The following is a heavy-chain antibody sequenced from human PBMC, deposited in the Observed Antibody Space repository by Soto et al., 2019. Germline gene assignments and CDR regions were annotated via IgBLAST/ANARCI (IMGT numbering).Heavy chain of an antibody. CDR2: IYYSGST. V-gene: IGHV4-30-4*01. CDR1: GGSIRRGDYY. Sequence: SLTCTVSGGSIRRGDYYWSWVRPPPGKGLEGIGYIYYSGSTYYNPSLKSRVTISVDTSKNQFSLKLSSVTAADTAVYYCAREPKPIVGAGGFAYWGQGTLVTVSS. CDR3: AREPKPIVGAGGFAY. J-gene: IGHJ4*02. D-gene: IGHD1-26*01.